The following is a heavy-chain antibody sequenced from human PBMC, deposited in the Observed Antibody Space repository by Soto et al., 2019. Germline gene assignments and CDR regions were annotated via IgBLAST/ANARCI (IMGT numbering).Heavy chain of an antibody. CDR2: IKQDGSEK. CDR3: AKYSSSGALYLVS. V-gene: IGHV3-7*05. J-gene: IGHJ5*02. CDR1: GFTFSSYW. D-gene: IGHD6-13*01. Sequence: GGSLRLSCAASGFTFSSYWMSWVRQAPGKGLEWVANIKQDGSEKYYVDSVKGRFTISRDNSKNTLYLQMNSLRAEDTAVYYCAKYSSSGALYLVSWGQGTLVTVSS.